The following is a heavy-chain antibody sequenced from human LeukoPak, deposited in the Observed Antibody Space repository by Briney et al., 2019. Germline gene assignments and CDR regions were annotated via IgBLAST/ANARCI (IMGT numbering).Heavy chain of an antibody. CDR1: GGSISSGSYY. Sequence: SETLSLTCTVSGGSISSGSYYWSWIRQPAGKGLEWIGRIYTTGNTNYNPALETRVTNTVDTSKNQFSLKLSSVTAADTAVYYCARDRAPYVWGSTSPKENWFDPWGQGTLVTVSS. CDR2: IYTTGNT. CDR3: ARDRAPYVWGSTSPKENWFDP. V-gene: IGHV4-61*02. D-gene: IGHD3-16*01. J-gene: IGHJ5*02.